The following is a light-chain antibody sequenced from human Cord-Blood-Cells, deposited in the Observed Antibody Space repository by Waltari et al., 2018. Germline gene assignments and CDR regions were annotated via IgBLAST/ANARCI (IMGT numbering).Light chain of an antibody. V-gene: IGKV1-5*01. J-gene: IGKJ1*01. CDR1: QSLSSW. CDR2: DAS. CDR3: QQYNSYSPRT. Sequence: DIQMTQSPSTLSASVGDRVTIPCRASQSLSSWLAWYRQKPGKAPRLLIYDASSLESGVPSRFSGSGSGTEFTLTISSLQPDDFATYYCQQYNSYSPRTFGQGTKVEIK.